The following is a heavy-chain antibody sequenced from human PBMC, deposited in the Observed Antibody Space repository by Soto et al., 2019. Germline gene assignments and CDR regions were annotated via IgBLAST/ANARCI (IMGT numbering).Heavy chain of an antibody. CDR1: GGSISSSSYY. D-gene: IGHD2-15*01. CDR3: ARYCSGGSCYSGFARFDP. CDR2: INHSGST. J-gene: IGHJ5*02. V-gene: IGHV4-39*07. Sequence: SETLSLTCTVSGGSISSSSYYWGWIRQPPGKGLEWIGEINHSGSTNYNPSLKSRVTISVDTSKNQFSLKLSSVTAADTAVYYCARYCSGGSCYSGFARFDPWGQGTLVTVSS.